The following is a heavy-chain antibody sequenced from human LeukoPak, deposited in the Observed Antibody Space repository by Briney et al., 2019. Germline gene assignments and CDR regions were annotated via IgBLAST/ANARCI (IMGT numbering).Heavy chain of an antibody. CDR1: GFTVSSNY. CDR3: ARGLYYYDSSGYTPGWFDP. J-gene: IGHJ5*02. V-gene: IGHV3-53*01. CDR2: IYSGGST. Sequence: GGSLRLSCAASGFTVSSNYMSWVRQAPGKVLEWVSVIYSGGSTYYADSVKGRFTISRDNSKNTLYLQMNSLRAEDTAVYYCARGLYYYDSSGYTPGWFDPWGQGTLVTVSS. D-gene: IGHD3-22*01.